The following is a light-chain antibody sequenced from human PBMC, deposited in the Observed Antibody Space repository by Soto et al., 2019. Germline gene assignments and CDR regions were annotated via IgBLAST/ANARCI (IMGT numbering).Light chain of an antibody. J-gene: IGLJ3*02. CDR3: SSYAGSNNWV. V-gene: IGLV2-8*01. Sequence: QSALTQPPSASGSPGQSVTISCTGTSSDVGGYNYVSWYQQHPGKAPKLMISEVSKRPSGVPDRFSGSKSGNTASLTVSGLQAEDEGDYYCSSYAGSNNWVFGGGTKLTVL. CDR1: SSDVGGYNY. CDR2: EVS.